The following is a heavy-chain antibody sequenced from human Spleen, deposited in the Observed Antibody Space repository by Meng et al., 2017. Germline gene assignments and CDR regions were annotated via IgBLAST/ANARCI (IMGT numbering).Heavy chain of an antibody. D-gene: IGHD6-19*01. V-gene: IGHV4-34*01. CDR3: ARKGLGLGFDY. CDR2: INHSGST. Sequence: QGQLQQWGEGLLKPSAPLSLTCVVSGGSFSDYYWGWIRQPPGKGLEWIGEINHSGSTNYNPSLESRATISVDTSQNNLSLKLSSVTAADSAVYYCARKGLGLGFDYWGQGTLVTVSS. J-gene: IGHJ4*02. CDR1: GGSFSDYY.